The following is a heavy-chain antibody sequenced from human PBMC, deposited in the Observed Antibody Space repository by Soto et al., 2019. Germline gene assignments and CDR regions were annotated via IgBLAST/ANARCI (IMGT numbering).Heavy chain of an antibody. CDR3: ARRPAASDAFDI. CDR1: GGSISSSSYY. J-gene: IGHJ3*02. CDR2: IYYSGST. D-gene: IGHD6-25*01. V-gene: IGHV4-39*01. Sequence: QLQLQESGPGLVKPSETLSLTCTVSGGSISSSSYYWGWIRQPPGKGLEWIGSIYYSGSTYYNPSLKSRVTISVDTSKNQFSLKLSSVTAADTAVYYCARRPAASDAFDIWGQGTIVTVSS.